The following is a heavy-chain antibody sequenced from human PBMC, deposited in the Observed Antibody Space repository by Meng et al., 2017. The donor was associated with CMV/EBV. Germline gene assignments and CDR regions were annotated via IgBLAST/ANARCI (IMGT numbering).Heavy chain of an antibody. V-gene: IGHV4-39*07. CDR2: IYYSGST. CDR1: GGSIRSSSYY. D-gene: IGHD3-10*01. Sequence: QLLLQASGPGLVKPSETLSLPCTVSGGSIRSSSYYWGWIRQPPGKGLEWIGSIYYSGSTYYNPSLKSRVTISVDTSKNQFSLKLSSVTAADTAVYYCATGDYYYYMDVWGKGTTVTVSS. CDR3: ATGDYYYYMDV. J-gene: IGHJ6*03.